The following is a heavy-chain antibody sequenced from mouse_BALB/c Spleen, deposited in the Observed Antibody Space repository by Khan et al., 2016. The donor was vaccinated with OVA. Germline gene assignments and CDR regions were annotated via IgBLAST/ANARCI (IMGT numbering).Heavy chain of an antibody. CDR1: GDSITSGF. Sequence: EVQLQESGPSLVQPSQTLSLTCSVTGDSITSGFWSWVRKFPGNKLEYMGYMIYSGYTYYNPSLKGRFSITRHTSKNQYYLQLNSVTTDDTATYYCARSTYKYAFAYWGQGALVTVSA. J-gene: IGHJ3*01. CDR3: ARSTYKYAFAY. V-gene: IGHV3-8*02. D-gene: IGHD1-3*01. CDR2: MIYSGYT.